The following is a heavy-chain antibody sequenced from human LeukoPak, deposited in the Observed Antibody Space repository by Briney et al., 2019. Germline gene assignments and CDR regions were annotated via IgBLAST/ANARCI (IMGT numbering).Heavy chain of an antibody. CDR2: INPNSGGT. V-gene: IGHV1-2*02. D-gene: IGHD3-10*01. CDR1: GYTFTGYY. CDR3: ARLRVDYYGSGSYTDY. J-gene: IGHJ4*02. Sequence: WASVKVSCKASGYTFTGYYMHWVRQAPGQGLEWMGWINPNSGGTNYAQKFQGRVTMTRDTSISTAYMELSRLRSDGTAVYYCARLRVDYYGSGSYTDYWGQGTLVTVSS.